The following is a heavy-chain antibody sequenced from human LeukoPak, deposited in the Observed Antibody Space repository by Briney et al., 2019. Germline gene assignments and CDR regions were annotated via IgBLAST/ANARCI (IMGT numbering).Heavy chain of an antibody. V-gene: IGHV3-30*18. D-gene: IGHD4-17*01. Sequence: PGRSLRLSCAASGFTFNNFGLHWVRQAPGKGLEWVTVISYHGSNKYYADSVKGRFTISRDNSKNTLYLQMNSLRAEDTAVYYCAKSLGDHGNGMDVWGQGTTVTVSS. CDR2: ISYHGSNK. J-gene: IGHJ6*02. CDR3: AKSLGDHGNGMDV. CDR1: GFTFNNFG.